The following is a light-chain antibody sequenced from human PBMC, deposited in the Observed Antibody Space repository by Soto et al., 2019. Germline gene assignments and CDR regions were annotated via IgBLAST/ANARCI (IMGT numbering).Light chain of an antibody. CDR3: AAWDDSLSGVV. CDR1: SSNIGSNY. CDR2: RNN. J-gene: IGLJ2*01. V-gene: IGLV1-47*01. Sequence: QSVLTQPPSASGTPGQRVTISCSGSSSNIGSNYVYWYQQLPGTAPKLLIFRNNQRPSGAPDRCSGFKSGTSASLAISGLRSEDEADYYCAAWDDSLSGVVFGGGTKLTVL.